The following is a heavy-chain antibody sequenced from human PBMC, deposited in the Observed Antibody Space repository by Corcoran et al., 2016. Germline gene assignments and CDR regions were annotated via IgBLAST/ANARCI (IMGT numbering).Heavy chain of an antibody. CDR3: ARGRGSSWYPFDY. Sequence: QVQLQQWGAGLLKPSETLSLTCAVYGGSFSGYYWSWIRQPPGKGLEWIGEINHSGSTNYNPSLKSRVTISVDTSKNQFSLKLSSVTAADTAVYYGARGRGSSWYPFDYWGQGTLVTVSS. CDR1: GGSFSGYY. V-gene: IGHV4-34*01. D-gene: IGHD6-13*01. CDR2: INHSGST. J-gene: IGHJ4*02.